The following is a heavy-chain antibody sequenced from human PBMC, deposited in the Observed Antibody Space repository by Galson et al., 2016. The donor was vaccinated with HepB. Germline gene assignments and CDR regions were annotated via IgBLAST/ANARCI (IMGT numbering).Heavy chain of an antibody. V-gene: IGHV3-48*02. J-gene: IGHJ4*02. D-gene: IGHD3-10*01. CDR3: AREGPWGSYYPHFDF. CDR1: GFIFSSYS. Sequence: SLRLSCAASGFIFSSYSMNWVRQAPGKGLEWVSYISSSSSTINYADSVKGRFTISRDNAKNSLYLHMNSLRDEDTAVYYCAREGPWGSYYPHFDFWGQGTLVTVSS. CDR2: ISSSSSTI.